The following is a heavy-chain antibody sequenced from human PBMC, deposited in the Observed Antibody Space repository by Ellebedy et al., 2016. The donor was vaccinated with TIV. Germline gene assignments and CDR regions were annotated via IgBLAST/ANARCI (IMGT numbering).Heavy chain of an antibody. V-gene: IGHV5-51*01. CDR2: IYPGDSDT. J-gene: IGHJ6*02. Sequence: KVSCKGSGYSFTSYWIGWVRQMPGKGLEWMGIIYPGDSDTRYSPSFQGQVTISADKSISTAYLQWSSLKASDTAMYYCARHIARLYGQYYYYYGMDVWGQGTTVTVSS. CDR1: GYSFTSYW. D-gene: IGHD3-16*02. CDR3: ARHIARLYGQYYYYYGMDV.